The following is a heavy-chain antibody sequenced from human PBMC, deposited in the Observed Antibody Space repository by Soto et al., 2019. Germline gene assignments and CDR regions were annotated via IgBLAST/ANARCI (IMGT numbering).Heavy chain of an antibody. CDR2: IDLEDDK. Sequence: LQPPGKALEWLAHIDLEDDKYYSTSLETRLTISKDTSKNQVVLTMTNMDPVDTATYYCARIQIGDYFDYWGQGTLVTVSS. D-gene: IGHD3-16*01. CDR3: ARIQIGDYFDY. J-gene: IGHJ4*02. V-gene: IGHV2-70*13.